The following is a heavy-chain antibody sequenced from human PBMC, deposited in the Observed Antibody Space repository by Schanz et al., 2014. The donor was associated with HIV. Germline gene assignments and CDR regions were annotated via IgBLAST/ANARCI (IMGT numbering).Heavy chain of an antibody. CDR3: AKPEYDSSGNSQSHFDY. D-gene: IGHD3-22*01. CDR1: GFSFSSYG. Sequence: QVQLVESGGGVVQPGRSLRLSCVASGFSFSSYGMYWVRQAPGKGLEWVAVISYDGTKKHYADSVKGRFTISRDNSKNTLYLQMNTLRAEDTAVYYCAKPEYDSSGNSQSHFDYWGQGTLVTVSS. J-gene: IGHJ4*02. V-gene: IGHV3-30*18. CDR2: ISYDGTKK.